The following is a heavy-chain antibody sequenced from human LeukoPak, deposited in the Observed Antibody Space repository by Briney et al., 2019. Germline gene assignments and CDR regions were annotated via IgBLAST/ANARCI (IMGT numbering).Heavy chain of an antibody. CDR2: IYGSGST. CDR3: ARVLDLSKRGLDAFDI. J-gene: IGHJ3*02. V-gene: IGHV4-59*01. Sequence: PSETLSLTCTVSGGSISSYYWSWIRQPPGKGLEWIGHIYGSGSTNYNPSLKSRVTLSVDTSKNQFSLKLSSVTAADTAVYYCARVLDLSKRGLDAFDIWGQGTMVTVSS. D-gene: IGHD3-16*01. CDR1: GGSISSYY.